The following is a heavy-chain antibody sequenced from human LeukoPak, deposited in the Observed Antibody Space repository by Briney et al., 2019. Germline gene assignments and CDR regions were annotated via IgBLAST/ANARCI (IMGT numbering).Heavy chain of an antibody. CDR3: ARDRGGLTMVRGVIMKGYYYMDV. D-gene: IGHD3-10*01. V-gene: IGHV4-59*01. J-gene: IGHJ6*03. Sequence: SETLSLTCTVSGGSISSYYWSWIRQPPGKGLEWIGYIYYSGSTNYNPSLKSRVTISVDTSKNQFSLKLGSVTAADTAVYYCARDRGGLTMVRGVIMKGYYYMDVWGKGTTVTISS. CDR1: GGSISSYY. CDR2: IYYSGST.